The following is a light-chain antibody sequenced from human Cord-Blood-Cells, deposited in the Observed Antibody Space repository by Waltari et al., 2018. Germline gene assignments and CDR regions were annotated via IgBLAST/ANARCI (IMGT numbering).Light chain of an antibody. J-gene: IGLJ3*02. Sequence: QPVLTQPPPASASLGASVTLTCTLSSGYSNYKVDWYQQRPGKGPRFVMRVGTGGIVGSKGDGIPDLFAVLGSGLNRYLTIKNIQEEDESDYHCGADHGSGSNFVWLFVGGTKLTVL. CDR1: SGYSNYK. CDR3: GADHGSGSNFVWL. CDR2: VGTGGIVG. V-gene: IGLV9-49*01.